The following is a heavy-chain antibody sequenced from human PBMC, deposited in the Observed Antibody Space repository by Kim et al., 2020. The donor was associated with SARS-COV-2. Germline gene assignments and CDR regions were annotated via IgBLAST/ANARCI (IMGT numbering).Heavy chain of an antibody. J-gene: IGHJ5*02. CDR2: IYYSGST. CDR3: ASVWIQLWLGWFDP. V-gene: IGHV4-39*07. D-gene: IGHD5-18*01. Sequence: SETLSLTCTVSGGSISSSSYYWGWIRQPPGKGLEWIGSIYYSGSTYYNPSLKSRVTISVDTSKNQFSLKLSSVTAADTAEYYCASVWIQLWLGWFDPWGQGTLVTVSS. CDR1: GGSISSSSYY.